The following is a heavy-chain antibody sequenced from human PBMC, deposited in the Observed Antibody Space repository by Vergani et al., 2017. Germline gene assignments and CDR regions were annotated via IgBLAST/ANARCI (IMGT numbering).Heavy chain of an antibody. CDR1: GYSFTSYW. J-gene: IGHJ4*02. V-gene: IGHV5-51*01. D-gene: IGHD3-22*01. CDR3: ARLLNYYDSSGYQTETYTFDY. Sequence: EMQLVQSGAEVKKPGESLKISCKGSGYSFTSYWIGWVRQMPGKGLEWMGIIYPGDSDTRYSPSFQGQVTISADKSISTAYLQWSSLKASDTAMYYCARLLNYYDSSGYQTETYTFDYWGQGTLVTVSS. CDR2: IYPGDSDT.